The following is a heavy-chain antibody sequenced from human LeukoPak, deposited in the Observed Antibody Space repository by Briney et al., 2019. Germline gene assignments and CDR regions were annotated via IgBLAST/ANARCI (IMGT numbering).Heavy chain of an antibody. Sequence: PSETLSLTCTVSGGSISSSSYYWGWIRQPPGKGLEWIGSIYYSGSTYYNPSLKSRVTISVDTSKNQFSLKLSSVTAADTAVYYCASENGGPFDYWGQGTLVTVSS. V-gene: IGHV4-39*07. D-gene: IGHD3-16*01. CDR1: GGSISSSSYY. J-gene: IGHJ4*02. CDR3: ASENGGPFDY. CDR2: IYYSGST.